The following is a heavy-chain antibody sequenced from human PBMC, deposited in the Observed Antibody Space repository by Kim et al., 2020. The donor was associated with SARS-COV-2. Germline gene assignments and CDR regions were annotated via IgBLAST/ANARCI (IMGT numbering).Heavy chain of an antibody. CDR2: T. J-gene: IGHJ1*01. V-gene: IGHV3-23*01. D-gene: IGHD3-9*01. Sequence: TYYADSVKGRFTISRDNSKNSLFLQMNSLGVEDTALYYCAKVSTGYSTDWGQGTLVTVSS. CDR3: AKVSTGYSTD.